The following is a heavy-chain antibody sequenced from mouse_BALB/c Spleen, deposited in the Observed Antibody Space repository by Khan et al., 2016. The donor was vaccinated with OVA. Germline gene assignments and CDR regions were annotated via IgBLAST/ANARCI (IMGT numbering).Heavy chain of an antibody. CDR3: ARVDYGYGFAY. V-gene: IGHV7-3*02. CDR2: IRKKASGYTT. D-gene: IGHD1-2*01. Sequence: EVELVESGGGLVQPGGSLRLSCAPSGFTFTDYYMSWVRQPPGKALEWLGFIRKKASGYTTEYSASVKGRFTISRDNSQSIIHLHMNTLGAEDRATYYCARVDYGYGFAYWGQGTLVTVSA. J-gene: IGHJ3*01. CDR1: GFTFTDYY.